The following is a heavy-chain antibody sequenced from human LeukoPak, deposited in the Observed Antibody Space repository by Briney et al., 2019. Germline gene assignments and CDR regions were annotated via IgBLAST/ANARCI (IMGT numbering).Heavy chain of an antibody. V-gene: IGHV1-8*01. CDR1: GYTFTSYD. J-gene: IGHJ4*02. CDR2: MNPNSGNT. D-gene: IGHD3-10*01. Sequence: RWASVKVSCKASGYTFTSYDINWVRQATGQGLEWMGWMNPNSGNTGYAQKFQGRVTITRNTSISTAYMELSSLRSEDTAVYYCARGGEFDQLFDYWGQGTLVTVSS. CDR3: ARGGEFDQLFDY.